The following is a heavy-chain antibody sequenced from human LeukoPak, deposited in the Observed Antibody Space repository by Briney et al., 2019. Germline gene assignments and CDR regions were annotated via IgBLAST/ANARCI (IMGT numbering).Heavy chain of an antibody. V-gene: IGHV1-18*01. Sequence: ASVKVSCKASGYTFTSYGISWVRQAPGQGLEWMGWISAYNGNTNYAQKLQGRVTMTTDTSTSTAYIELRSLRSDDTAVYYCATRDYSDSSGYNDAFDIWGQGTMVTVSS. D-gene: IGHD3-22*01. J-gene: IGHJ3*02. CDR2: ISAYNGNT. CDR3: ATRDYSDSSGYNDAFDI. CDR1: GYTFTSYG.